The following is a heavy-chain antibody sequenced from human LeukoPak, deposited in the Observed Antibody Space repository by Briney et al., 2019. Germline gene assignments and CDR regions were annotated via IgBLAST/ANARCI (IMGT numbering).Heavy chain of an antibody. J-gene: IGHJ5*02. CDR1: GGTFSSYA. CDR3: ARGGDIVVVPAAERGWFDP. V-gene: IGHV1-69*13. CDR2: IIPIFGTA. D-gene: IGHD2-2*01. Sequence: SVKVSCKASGGTFSSYAISWVRQAPGQGLEWMGGIIPIFGTANYAQKFQGRVTITADESTSTAYMELSSLRSEDTDVYYCARGGDIVVVPAAERGWFDPWGQGPLVTVSS.